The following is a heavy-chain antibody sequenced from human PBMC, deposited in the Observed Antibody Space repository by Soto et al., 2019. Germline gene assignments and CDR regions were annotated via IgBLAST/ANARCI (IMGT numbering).Heavy chain of an antibody. CDR3: ARCADFWSGFKAFDI. D-gene: IGHD3-3*01. Sequence: GASVEVCCKASGDGFTSYGRRWLRHAPGQGLEWMGWISAYNGNTNYAQKLQGRVTMTTDTSTSTAYMELRSLRSDDTAVYYCARCADFWSGFKAFDIWGQGTIVTVSS. V-gene: IGHV1-18*01. CDR1: GDGFTSYG. CDR2: ISAYNGNT. J-gene: IGHJ3*02.